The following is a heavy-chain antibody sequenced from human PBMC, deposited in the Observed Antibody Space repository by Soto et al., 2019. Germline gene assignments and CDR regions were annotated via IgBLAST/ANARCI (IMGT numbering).Heavy chain of an antibody. J-gene: IGHJ4*02. Sequence: QVQLVESGGGVVQPGRSLRLSCAASGFTFSSYGMHWVRQAPGKGLEWVAVISYDGSNKYYADSVKGRFTISRDNSKNTLYLQMNSLRAEDTAVYYCVKERGLEGYFDYWGQGTLVTVSS. CDR3: VKERGLEGYFDY. D-gene: IGHD1-1*01. CDR2: ISYDGSNK. CDR1: GFTFSSYG. V-gene: IGHV3-30*18.